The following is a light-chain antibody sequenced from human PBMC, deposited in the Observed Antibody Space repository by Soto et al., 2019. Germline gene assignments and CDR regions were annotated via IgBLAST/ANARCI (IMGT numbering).Light chain of an antibody. V-gene: IGKV1-8*01. CDR2: AAS. CDR3: QQYYSYPQT. Sequence: AIRMTQSPSSLSASTGDRVTITCRASQGISSYLAWYQQKPGKAPKLLIYAASTLQSGVPSRFSGNGSGTDFTLTISCLQSEDFATYYCQQYYSYPQTFGQGTKVEIK. J-gene: IGKJ1*01. CDR1: QGISSY.